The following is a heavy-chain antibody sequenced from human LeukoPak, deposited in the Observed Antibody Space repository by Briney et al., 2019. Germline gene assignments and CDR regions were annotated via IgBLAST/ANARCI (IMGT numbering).Heavy chain of an antibody. D-gene: IGHD3-10*02. V-gene: IGHV3-53*01. CDR3: AELGITMIGGV. CDR2: IYSDNT. Sequence: GGSLRLSCAVSGFTVSSNSMSWVRQAPGKGLEWVSFIYSDNTHYSDSVKGRFTISRDNSKNTLYLQMNSLRAEDTAVYYCAELGITMIGGVWGKGTTVTISS. J-gene: IGHJ6*04. CDR1: GFTVSSNS.